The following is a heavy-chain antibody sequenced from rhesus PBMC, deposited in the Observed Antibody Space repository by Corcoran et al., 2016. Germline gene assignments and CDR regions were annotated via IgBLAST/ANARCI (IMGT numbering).Heavy chain of an antibody. V-gene: IGHV4-80*01. Sequence: QVQLQESGPGLVKPSETLSLTCAVSGGSFSSYWWSWIRQPPGKGLEGIGELNGKRGSTTNNASLKSPVTISKDASKNQFSLKLSSVTAADTAVYYCARLGYCSGGICYSFDYWGPGVLVTVSS. CDR2: LNGKRGST. J-gene: IGHJ4*01. D-gene: IGHD2-8*01. CDR1: GGSFSSYW. CDR3: ARLGYCSGGICYSFDY.